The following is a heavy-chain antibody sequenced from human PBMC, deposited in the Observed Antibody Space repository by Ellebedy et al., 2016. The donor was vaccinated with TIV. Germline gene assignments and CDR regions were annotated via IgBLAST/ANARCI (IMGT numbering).Heavy chain of an antibody. D-gene: IGHD4-17*01. Sequence: PGGSLRLSCEASGFNFRSYWMSWVRQAPGKGLEWVANIYQDGSEQYYVDSVKGRFTISRDNARNSVYLQMNSLRAEDTAVYYCARRGSYGDYSVRVNSWFDLWGQGTPVTVSS. V-gene: IGHV3-7*01. CDR1: GFNFRSYW. CDR3: ARRGSYGDYSVRVNSWFDL. J-gene: IGHJ5*02. CDR2: IYQDGSEQ.